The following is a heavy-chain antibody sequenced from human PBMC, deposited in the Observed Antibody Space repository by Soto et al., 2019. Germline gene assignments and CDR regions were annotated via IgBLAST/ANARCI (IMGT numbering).Heavy chain of an antibody. CDR3: ARDRLYGDYVGTYYYYYYGMDV. Sequence: ASVKVSCKASGGTFSSYAISWVRQAPGQGLEWMGGIIPIFGTANYAQKFQGRVTITADESTSTAYMELSSLRSEDTAVYYCARDRLYGDYVGTYYYYYYGMDVWGQGTTVTVS. V-gene: IGHV1-69*13. J-gene: IGHJ6*02. D-gene: IGHD4-17*01. CDR1: GGTFSSYA. CDR2: IIPIFGTA.